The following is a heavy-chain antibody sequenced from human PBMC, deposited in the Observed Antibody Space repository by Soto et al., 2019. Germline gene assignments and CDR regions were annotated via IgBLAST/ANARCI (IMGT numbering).Heavy chain of an antibody. V-gene: IGHV1-46*01. Sequence: ASVKVSCKAAGYTFTGYYMHWVRQAPGQGLEWMGLITPSDGSTNYAQRFQGRVTMTRDTSTSTVYMEVSSLKAEDTAVYYCAREGGHWGQGTLVTVSS. CDR3: AREGGH. CDR1: GYTFTGYY. CDR2: ITPSDGST. J-gene: IGHJ4*02.